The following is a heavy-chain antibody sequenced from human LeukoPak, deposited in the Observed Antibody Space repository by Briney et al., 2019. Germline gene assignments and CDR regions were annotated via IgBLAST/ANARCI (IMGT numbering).Heavy chain of an antibody. CDR3: ARSGKWEPFDY. V-gene: IGHV1-18*01. CDR2: ISVYNGNT. Sequence: ASVTVSCKASGYTFTNYAINWVRQAPGQGLEWMGWISVYNGNTNFAQKFQHRVTMTTDTSTSTAYMELRSLRSDDTAMYYCARSGKWEPFDYWGQGTLVTVSS. D-gene: IGHD1-26*01. CDR1: GYTFTNYA. J-gene: IGHJ4*02.